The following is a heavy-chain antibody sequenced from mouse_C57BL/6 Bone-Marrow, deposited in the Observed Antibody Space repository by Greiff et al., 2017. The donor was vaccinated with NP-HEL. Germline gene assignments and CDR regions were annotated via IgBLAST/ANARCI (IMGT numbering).Heavy chain of an antibody. V-gene: IGHV1-78*01. J-gene: IGHJ2*01. CDR2: IYPRDGST. CDR3: ARADWDRDFDY. D-gene: IGHD4-1*01. Sequence: QVQLQQSDAELVKPGASVKISCKVSGYTFTDHPIHWMKQRPEQGLEWIGYIYPRDGSTKYNEKFKGKATLTADESSSTAYMQLHSLTSEDSAVDFCARADWDRDFDYWGQGTTLTVSS. CDR1: GYTFTDHP.